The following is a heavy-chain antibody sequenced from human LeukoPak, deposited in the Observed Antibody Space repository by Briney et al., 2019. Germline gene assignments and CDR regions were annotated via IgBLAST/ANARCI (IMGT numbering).Heavy chain of an antibody. J-gene: IGHJ6*03. V-gene: IGHV1-8*01. CDR1: GYTFTRYD. CDR2: MNHNSGNT. D-gene: IGHD3-10*01. CDR3: ARGRGTMVRGVIITYYYYMDV. Sequence: GASVKVSCKASGYTFTRYDINWVRQAPGQGLEWMGGMNHNSGNTGYAQKFQSRVTMTRNTSISTAYMELSSLRSEDTAVYYCARGRGTMVRGVIITYYYYMDVWGKGTTVTISS.